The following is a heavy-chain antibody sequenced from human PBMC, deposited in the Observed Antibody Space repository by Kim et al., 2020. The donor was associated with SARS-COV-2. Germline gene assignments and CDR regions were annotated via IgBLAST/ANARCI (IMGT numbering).Heavy chain of an antibody. J-gene: IGHJ6*02. D-gene: IGHD5-12*01. Sequence: GGSLRLSCAASGFTFSSYSMNWVRQAPGKGLEWVSSISSSSSYIYYADSVKGRFTISRDNAKNSLYLQMNRLRAEDTAVYYCAREQWLRSNYYYGMDVWGQGTTVTVSS. CDR1: GFTFSSYS. CDR3: AREQWLRSNYYYGMDV. CDR2: ISSSSSYI. V-gene: IGHV3-21*04.